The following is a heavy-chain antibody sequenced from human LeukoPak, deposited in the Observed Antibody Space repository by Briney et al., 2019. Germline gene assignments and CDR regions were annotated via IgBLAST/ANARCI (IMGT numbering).Heavy chain of an antibody. V-gene: IGHV3-23*01. J-gene: IGHJ3*02. CDR1: GFTFSIYA. D-gene: IGHD3-22*01. Sequence: PGGSLRLSCAASGFTFSIYAMNWVRQAPGKGLEWVSGLSGGGGTTFYADSVKGRFTISRDNSKKTLYLQMNSLRAEDTATYYCANAYYYDSSGYTDAFDIWGQGTMVTVSS. CDR2: LSGGGGTT. CDR3: ANAYYYDSSGYTDAFDI.